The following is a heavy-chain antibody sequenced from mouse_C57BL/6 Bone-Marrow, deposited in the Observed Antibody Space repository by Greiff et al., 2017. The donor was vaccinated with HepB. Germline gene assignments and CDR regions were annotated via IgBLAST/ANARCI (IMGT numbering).Heavy chain of an antibody. J-gene: IGHJ4*01. Sequence: EVKVVESGGDLVKPGGSLKLSCAASGFTFSSYGMSWVRQTPDKRLEWVATISSGGSYTYYPDSVKGRFTISRDNAKNTLYLQMSSLQSEDTAMYYCARGGYAMDYWGQGTSVTVSS. CDR2: ISSGGSYT. CDR1: GFTFSSYG. V-gene: IGHV5-6*01. CDR3: ARGGYAMDY.